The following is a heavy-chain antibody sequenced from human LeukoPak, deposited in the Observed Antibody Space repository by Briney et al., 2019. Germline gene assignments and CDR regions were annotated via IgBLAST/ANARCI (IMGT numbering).Heavy chain of an antibody. CDR1: GYSISSGDSY. J-gene: IGHJ6*03. CDR2: ISHSEST. Sequence: SETLSLTCTVSGYSISSGDSYWSWVRQPPGRGLEWIGYISHSESTFYNYIPSLKSRVTISVDRSKNQFSLKLTSVTAADTAVYYCARVRYSYAYGSFYYYYMDVWGKGTTVTVSS. D-gene: IGHD5-18*01. V-gene: IGHV4-30-2*01. CDR3: ARVRYSYAYGSFYYYYMDV.